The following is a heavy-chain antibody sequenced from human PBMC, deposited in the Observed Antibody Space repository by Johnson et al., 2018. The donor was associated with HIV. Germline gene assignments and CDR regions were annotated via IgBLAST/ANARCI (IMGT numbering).Heavy chain of an antibody. D-gene: IGHD4-17*01. CDR2: IKRKADGGTT. Sequence: VQLVESGGGLVKPGGSLRLSCAVSGFTFTDAWMSWVRQAPGKGLEWVGRIKRKADGGTTDYAAPVKGRFSISRDDSKTTVYLQMNSLRAEDTAVYYCVRDLAVTTYGAFDIWGQGTMVTVSS. CDR1: GFTFTDAW. CDR3: VRDLAVTTYGAFDI. J-gene: IGHJ3*02. V-gene: IGHV3-15*05.